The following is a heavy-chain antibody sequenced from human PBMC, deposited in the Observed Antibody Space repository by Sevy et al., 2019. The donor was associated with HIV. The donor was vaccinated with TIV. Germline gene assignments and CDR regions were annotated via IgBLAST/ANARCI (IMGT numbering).Heavy chain of an antibody. CDR1: GFTFSDHY. J-gene: IGHJ4*02. CDR2: TRNKANSYTT. V-gene: IGHV3-72*01. D-gene: IGHD3-10*01. CDR3: ARGGAGSYYFDY. Sequence: GGSLRLSCAASGFTFSDHYMDWVRQAPGKGLEWVGRTRNKANSYTTEYAASVKGRFTISRDDAKNSLYQQMNGLKTADTAVYYCARGGAGSYYFDYWGQGTLVTVSS.